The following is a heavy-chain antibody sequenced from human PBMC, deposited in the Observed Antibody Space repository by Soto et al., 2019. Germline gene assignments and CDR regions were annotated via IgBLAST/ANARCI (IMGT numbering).Heavy chain of an antibody. V-gene: IGHV4-31*03. CDR3: ARGDYGDYWYYFDY. D-gene: IGHD4-17*01. J-gene: IGHJ4*02. Sequence: PSETLSLTCTVSGGSISSGGYYWSWIRQHPGKGLEWIGYIYYSGSTYYNPSLKSRVTISVDTSKNQFSLKLSSVTAADTAVYYCARGDYGDYWYYFDYWGQGTLVTVSS. CDR1: GGSISSGGYY. CDR2: IYYSGST.